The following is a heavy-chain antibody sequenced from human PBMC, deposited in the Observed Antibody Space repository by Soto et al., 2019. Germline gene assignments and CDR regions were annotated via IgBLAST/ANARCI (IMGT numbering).Heavy chain of an antibody. J-gene: IGHJ4*02. CDR1: GGSISSGDYY. CDR2: IYYSGST. V-gene: IGHV4-30-4*01. Sequence: SLTCTVSGGSISSGDYYWSWIRQPPGKGLEWIGYIYYSGSTYYNPSLKSRVTISVDTSKNQFSLKLSSVTAADTAVYYCARGDGYNYGLGYYFDYWGQGNMVTLYS. CDR3: ARGDGYNYGLGYYFDY. D-gene: IGHD5-12*01.